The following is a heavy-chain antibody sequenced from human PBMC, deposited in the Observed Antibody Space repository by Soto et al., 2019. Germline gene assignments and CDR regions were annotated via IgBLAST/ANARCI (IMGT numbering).Heavy chain of an antibody. D-gene: IGHD3-9*01. CDR2: INTGSTTI. CDR1: GFTLSTYS. J-gene: IGHJ5*02. CDR3: ARELDGWFVP. V-gene: IGHV3-48*02. Sequence: EVQLVESGGGLVQPGGSLRLSCAASGFTLSTYSMNWVRQAPGKAPEWVSYINTGSTTIYYTDSVKGRFTISRDNAKNSLFLQMDSLRDEDTAVYHCARELDGWFVPWGQGTLVTVSS.